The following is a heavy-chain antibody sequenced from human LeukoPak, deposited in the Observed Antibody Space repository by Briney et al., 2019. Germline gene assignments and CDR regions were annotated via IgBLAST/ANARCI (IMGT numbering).Heavy chain of an antibody. CDR2: ISSSSSYI. Sequence: GGSLRLSCAVSGFTFSSYSMNWVRQAPGKGLEWVSSISSSSSYIYYADSVKGRFTISRDNAKNSLYLQMNSLRAEDTAVYYCAREPTGTGFDYWGQGTLVTVSS. V-gene: IGHV3-21*01. J-gene: IGHJ4*02. D-gene: IGHD4-11*01. CDR1: GFTFSSYS. CDR3: AREPTGTGFDY.